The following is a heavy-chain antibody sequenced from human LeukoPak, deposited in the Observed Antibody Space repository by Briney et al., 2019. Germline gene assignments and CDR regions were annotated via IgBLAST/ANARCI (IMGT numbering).Heavy chain of an antibody. CDR1: GFTFTNYA. D-gene: IGHD2-15*01. J-gene: IGHJ4*02. CDR3: AKGEGASCYSSSDY. CDR2: ISGSGEGT. V-gene: IGHV3-23*01. Sequence: GGSLRLSCAASGFTFTNYAMSWVRQAPGKGLEWVSAISGSGEGTYYADSVRGRFIISRDNSKNTLYLQMNSLTAGDTAVYFCAKGEGASCYSSSDYWGQGTLVTVSS.